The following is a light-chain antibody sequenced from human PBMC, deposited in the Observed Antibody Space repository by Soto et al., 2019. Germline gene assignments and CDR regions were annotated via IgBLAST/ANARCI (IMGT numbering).Light chain of an antibody. V-gene: IGKV3-11*01. CDR3: QLRSFRRAIT. Sequence: EIVLTQSPATLSLPPGQVATLSCRASHNINNYLAWYRKTPGQTPPLLILDASTSATGTPLRFSGSGSGTDFTLTNSGLEPEDFAIYYCQLRSFRRAITCGGGTKVEI. CDR1: HNINNY. CDR2: DAS. J-gene: IGKJ4*01.